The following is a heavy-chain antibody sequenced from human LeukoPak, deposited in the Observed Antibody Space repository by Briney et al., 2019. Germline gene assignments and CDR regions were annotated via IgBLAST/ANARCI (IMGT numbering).Heavy chain of an antibody. CDR2: IIPILGIA. CDR1: GGTFSSYA. Sequence: SVKVSCKASGGTFSSYAISWVRQAPGQGLEWMGRIIPILGIANYAQKFQGRVTITADKSTSTASMELSSLRSEDTAVYYCARDVIPINSSGYYSRSDPWGQGTLVTVSS. CDR3: ARDVIPINSSGYYSRSDP. J-gene: IGHJ5*02. D-gene: IGHD3-22*01. V-gene: IGHV1-69*04.